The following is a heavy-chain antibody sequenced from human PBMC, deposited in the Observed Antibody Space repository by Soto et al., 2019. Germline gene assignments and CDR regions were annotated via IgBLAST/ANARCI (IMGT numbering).Heavy chain of an antibody. Sequence: PSETLSLTCTVSGGSISSSSYYWGWIRQPPGKGLEWIGSIYYSGSTYYNPSLKSRVTISVDTSKNQFSLKLSSVTAADTVVYYCASYYYDSSGYYSGSYYGMDVWGQGTTVTVSS. J-gene: IGHJ6*02. CDR1: GGSISSSSYY. D-gene: IGHD3-22*01. V-gene: IGHV4-39*01. CDR3: ASYYYDSSGYYSGSYYGMDV. CDR2: IYYSGST.